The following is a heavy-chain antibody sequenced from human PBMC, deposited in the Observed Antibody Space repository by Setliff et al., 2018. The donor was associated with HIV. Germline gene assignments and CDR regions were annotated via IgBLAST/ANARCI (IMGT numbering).Heavy chain of an antibody. V-gene: IGHV3-30*02. D-gene: IGHD2-2*01. CDR2: IRLDGSDK. Sequence: PGGSLRLSCAASGFTFSSYATSWVRQAPGKGLEWVAFIRLDGSDKFYADSVKGRFTISRDNSKNTLFLQMNSLRSEDTAVYYCAKEDQRVTSVDYWGQGTPVTVSS. J-gene: IGHJ4*02. CDR3: AKEDQRVTSVDY. CDR1: GFTFSSYA.